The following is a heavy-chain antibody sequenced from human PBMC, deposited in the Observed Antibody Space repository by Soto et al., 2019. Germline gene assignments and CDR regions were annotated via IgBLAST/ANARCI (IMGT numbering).Heavy chain of an antibody. CDR2: IIPIFGTA. CDR3: ASSGSSSYVPNWFDP. V-gene: IGHV1-69*01. J-gene: IGHJ5*02. Sequence: QVQLVQSGAEVKKPGSSVKVSCKASGGTFSSYAISWVRQAPGQGLEWLGGIIPIFGTANYAQKFKGRVRITANESTSTANLELSSLRAKDTAVYYCASSGSSSYVPNWFDPWGQGTLVTVSS. CDR1: GGTFSSYA. D-gene: IGHD6-13*01.